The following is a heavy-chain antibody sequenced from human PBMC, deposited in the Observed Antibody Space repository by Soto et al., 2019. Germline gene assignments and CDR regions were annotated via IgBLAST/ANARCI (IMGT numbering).Heavy chain of an antibody. CDR3: ARTISSGNPHDAFDI. CDR2: IYYSGST. CDR1: GGSFSSGDYY. Sequence: QVQLQESAPGLVKPSQTLSLTCTVSGGSFSSGDYYWSWIRQPPGKGLEWIGYIYYSGSTYYNPSLKSRVTISVDTSKNQFSLKLSSVTAADTAVYYCARTISSGNPHDAFDIWGQGTMVTVSS. D-gene: IGHD3-22*01. V-gene: IGHV4-30-4*01. J-gene: IGHJ3*02.